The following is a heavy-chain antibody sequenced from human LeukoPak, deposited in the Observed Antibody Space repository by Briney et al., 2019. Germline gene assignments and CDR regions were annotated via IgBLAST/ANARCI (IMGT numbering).Heavy chain of an antibody. D-gene: IGHD3-22*01. CDR3: ATDLYYYDSSGP. Sequence: ASVKVSCKVSGYTLTELSMHWVRQAPGKGLEWMGGFDPEDGETIYAQKFQGRVTMTQDTSTHTAYMELSSLRYEDTPVYYCATDLYYYDSSGPWGQGTLVTVSS. CDR1: GYTLTELS. J-gene: IGHJ5*02. V-gene: IGHV1-24*01. CDR2: FDPEDGET.